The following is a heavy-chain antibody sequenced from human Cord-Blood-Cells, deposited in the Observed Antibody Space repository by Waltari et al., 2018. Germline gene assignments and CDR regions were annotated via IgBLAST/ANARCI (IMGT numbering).Heavy chain of an antibody. CDR3: AREFHCSSTSCYIFDLGWFDP. V-gene: IGHV3-33*01. CDR2: IWYDGSNK. Sequence: LEWVAVIWYDGSNKYYADSVKGRFTISRDNSKNTLYLQMNSLRAEDTAVYYCAREFHCSSTSCYIFDLGWFDPWGQGTLVTVSS. D-gene: IGHD2-2*02. J-gene: IGHJ5*02.